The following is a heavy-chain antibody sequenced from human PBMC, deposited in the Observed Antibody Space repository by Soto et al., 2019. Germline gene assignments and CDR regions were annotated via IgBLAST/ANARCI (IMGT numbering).Heavy chain of an antibody. CDR3: ARDGILGTTQGSWFDP. Sequence: QVQLVQSGAEVKEPGASVKVSCKASGYTFASYGINWVRQAPGQGLEWMGWISGYNGNTKYAQKFQGRVHVTTDTSTSTGYMELRSLRSDDTAVYYCARDGILGTTQGSWFDPWGQGTLVTVSS. V-gene: IGHV1-18*01. J-gene: IGHJ5*02. D-gene: IGHD1-26*01. CDR2: ISGYNGNT. CDR1: GYTFASYG.